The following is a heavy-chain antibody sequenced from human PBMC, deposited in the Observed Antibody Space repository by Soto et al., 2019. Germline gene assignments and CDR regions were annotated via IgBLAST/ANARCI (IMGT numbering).Heavy chain of an antibody. CDR2: ISGSGGST. CDR1: GFTFSSYA. V-gene: IGHV3-23*01. D-gene: IGHD3-22*01. J-gene: IGHJ4*02. Sequence: GGSLRLSCAASGFTFSSYAMSWVRQAPGKGLEWVSAISGSGGSTYYADSVKGRFTISRDNSKNTVYLQMNSLRAKDTAVYYCAKDATYYYDSSGYSFPFDYWGQGTLVTVSS. CDR3: AKDATYYYDSSGYSFPFDY.